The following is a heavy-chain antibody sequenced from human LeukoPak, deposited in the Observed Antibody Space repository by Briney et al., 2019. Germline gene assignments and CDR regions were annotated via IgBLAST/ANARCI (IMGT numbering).Heavy chain of an antibody. Sequence: PGGALRLSCAAPGFTFSSYNMKWVRQAPGKGLELGSSISSSSSYIYYADSVKGRFTISRDNAKNSLYLQMNSLRAEDTAVYYCARDRFFPGGAFDIWGQGTMVTVSS. CDR1: GFTFSSYN. J-gene: IGHJ3*02. CDR2: ISSSSSYI. CDR3: ARDRFFPGGAFDI. D-gene: IGHD3-10*01. V-gene: IGHV3-21*01.